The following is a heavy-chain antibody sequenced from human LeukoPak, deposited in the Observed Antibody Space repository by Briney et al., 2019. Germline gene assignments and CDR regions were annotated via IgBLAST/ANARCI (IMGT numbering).Heavy chain of an antibody. CDR1: GFTFSSYS. J-gene: IGHJ4*02. D-gene: IGHD6-13*01. CDR2: INSGSSTI. V-gene: IGHV3-48*01. Sequence: GGSLRLSCAASGFTFSSYSMDWVRQAPGKGLEWVSYINSGSSTIYYADSVKGRFTISRDNAKNSLYLQMNSLRVEDTAVYYCARDESSSWYLDYWGQGTLVTVSS. CDR3: ARDESSSWYLDY.